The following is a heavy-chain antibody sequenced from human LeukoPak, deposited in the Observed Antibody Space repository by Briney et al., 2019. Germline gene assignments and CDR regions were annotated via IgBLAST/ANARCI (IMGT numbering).Heavy chain of an antibody. CDR1: GGSISGTNW. Sequence: SETLSLTCGVSGGSISGTNWWSWVRQPPGQGLEWIGEISLRGLTNYSPSLRSRLTMSLDESKNQVSLNLTSVTAADTAVYYCSRESGPFSPFGFWGQGTLVSVHS. CDR3: SRESGPFSPFGF. J-gene: IGHJ4*02. CDR2: ISLRGLT. D-gene: IGHD1-26*01. V-gene: IGHV4-4*02.